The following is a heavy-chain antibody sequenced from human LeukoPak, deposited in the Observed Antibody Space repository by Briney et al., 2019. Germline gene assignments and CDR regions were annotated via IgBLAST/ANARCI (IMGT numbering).Heavy chain of an antibody. CDR1: GYTFTSYD. CDR2: MNPNSGNT. J-gene: IGHJ6*02. Sequence: GASVKVSCKASGYTFTSYDINWVRQATGQGLEWMGWMNPNSGNTGYAQKFQGRVTMTRNTSISTAYMELSSLRSEDTAVYYCARGALGFLEWLYHYGMDVWGQGTTVTVSS. CDR3: ARGALGFLEWLYHYGMDV. D-gene: IGHD3-3*01. V-gene: IGHV1-8*01.